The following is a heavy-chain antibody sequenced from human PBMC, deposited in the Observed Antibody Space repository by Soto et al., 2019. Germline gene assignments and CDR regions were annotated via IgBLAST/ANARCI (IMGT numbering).Heavy chain of an antibody. J-gene: IGHJ4*02. CDR3: AGGSGWLITD. CDR1: GFTFSSNW. V-gene: IGHV3-7*04. Sequence: EVQLVESGGGLVRPGGSLRLSCAASGFTFSSNWMNWVRQAPGKGLEWVANIKQDGSEQYYVDSVKGRFTISRDNAKNSQYLQMTSLRVEDTAVYYCAGGSGWLITDWGQGTLVTVSS. CDR2: IKQDGSEQ. D-gene: IGHD6-19*01.